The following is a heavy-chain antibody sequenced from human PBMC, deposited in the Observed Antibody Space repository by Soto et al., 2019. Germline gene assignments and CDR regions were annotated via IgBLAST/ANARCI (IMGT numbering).Heavy chain of an antibody. Sequence: ASVKVSCKASGYTFTSYGISWVLQAPGQGLEWMGWISAYNGNTNYAQKLQGRVTMTTDTSTSTAYMELRSLRSDDTAVYYCARVLSVPTNRLLPGPFAYWGQGTSVTVSS. J-gene: IGHJ4*02. D-gene: IGHD2-15*01. CDR2: ISAYNGNT. CDR1: GYTFTSYG. CDR3: ARVLSVPTNRLLPGPFAY. V-gene: IGHV1-18*01.